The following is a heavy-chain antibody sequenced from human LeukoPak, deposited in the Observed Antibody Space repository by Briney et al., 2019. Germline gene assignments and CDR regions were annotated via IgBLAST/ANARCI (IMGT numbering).Heavy chain of an antibody. CDR3: ARSRGDGYKLDY. D-gene: IGHD5-24*01. CDR2: IIPIFGTA. J-gene: IGHJ4*02. CDR1: GYTFTDYY. Sequence: GASVKVSCKASGYTFTDYYMHWVRQAPGQGLEWMGGIIPIFGTANYAQKFQGRVTITADESTSTAYMELSSLRSEDAAVYYCARSRGDGYKLDYWGQGTLVTVSS. V-gene: IGHV1-69*13.